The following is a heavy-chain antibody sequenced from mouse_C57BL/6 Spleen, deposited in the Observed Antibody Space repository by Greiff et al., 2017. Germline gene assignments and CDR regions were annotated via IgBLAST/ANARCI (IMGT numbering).Heavy chain of an antibody. J-gene: IGHJ4*01. CDR2: IYPGDGDT. CDR3: AREGDYVAMDY. V-gene: IGHV1-82*01. Sequence: VQLVESGPELVKPGASVKISCKASGYAFSSSWMNWVKQRPGKGLEWIGRIYPGDGDTNYNGKFKGKATLTADKSSSTAYMQLSSLTSEDSAVYFCAREGDYVAMDYWGQGTSVTVSS. CDR1: GYAFSSSW.